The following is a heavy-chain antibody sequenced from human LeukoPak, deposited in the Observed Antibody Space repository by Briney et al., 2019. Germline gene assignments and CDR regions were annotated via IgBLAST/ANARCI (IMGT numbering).Heavy chain of an antibody. Sequence: GGSLRLSCAASGFTFSSYGMSWVGQAPGKGLEWVAGIRASVSGTYYADSVQGRFIISRDNSKNTLYLQMDRLRADDTAVYSCAKNLNNNGRGFDYWGQGTLVTVSS. CDR3: AKNLNNNGRGFDY. CDR2: IRASVSGT. V-gene: IGHV3-23*01. CDR1: GFTFSSYG. D-gene: IGHD1-14*01. J-gene: IGHJ4*02.